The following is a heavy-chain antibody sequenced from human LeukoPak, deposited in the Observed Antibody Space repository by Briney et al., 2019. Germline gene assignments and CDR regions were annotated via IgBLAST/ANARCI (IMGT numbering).Heavy chain of an antibody. D-gene: IGHD3-22*01. CDR3: ARDYNFDSSPYDDGLDI. CDR2: IIPIFCTT. V-gene: IGHV1-69*05. J-gene: IGHJ3*02. Sequence: SVKVSCKASGGTFSNYAINWVRQAPGQGLEWMGRIIPIFCTTNYAQNFQGRVTITTDESTSTAYMELNSLRSEDTAMYYCARDYNFDSSPYDDGLDIWGQGTMVTVSS. CDR1: GGTFSNYA.